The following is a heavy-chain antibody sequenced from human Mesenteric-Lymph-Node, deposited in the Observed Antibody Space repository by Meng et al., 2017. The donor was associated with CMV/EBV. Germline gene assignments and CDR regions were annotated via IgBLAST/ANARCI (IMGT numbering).Heavy chain of an antibody. CDR1: GFTFSSYA. CDR3: ARVLAAAGTPCYYDP. D-gene: IGHD6-13*01. Sequence: GESLKISCAASGFTFSSYAMSWVRQAPGKGLEWVANIKQDGSEKYYVDSVKGRFTISRDNAKNPLYLQMNSLRAEDTAVYYCARVLAAAGTPCYYDPWGQGTLVTVSS. CDR2: IKQDGSEK. V-gene: IGHV3-7*01. J-gene: IGHJ5*02.